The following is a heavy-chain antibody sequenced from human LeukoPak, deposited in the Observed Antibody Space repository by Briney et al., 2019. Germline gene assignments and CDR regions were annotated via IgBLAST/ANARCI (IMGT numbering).Heavy chain of an antibody. J-gene: IGHJ3*02. CDR1: GGSISSYY. V-gene: IGHV4-4*07. Sequence: SETLSLTCTVSGGSISSYYWSWIRQPAGKGLEWIGRIYTSGSTNYNPSLKSRVTMSVDTSKNQFSLKLSSVTAADTAVYYCAREEYYYDSSGLALDIWGQGTMVTVSS. D-gene: IGHD3-22*01. CDR2: IYTSGST. CDR3: AREEYYYDSSGLALDI.